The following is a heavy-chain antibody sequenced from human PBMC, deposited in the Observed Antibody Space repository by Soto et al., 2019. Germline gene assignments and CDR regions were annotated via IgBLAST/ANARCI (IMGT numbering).Heavy chain of an antibody. Sequence: SETLSLTCDVSGGSIDNSHSFWGWVRQHPGKGLEWIGYIYYSGSTYYNPSLKSRVTISVDTSKNQFSLKLSSVTAADTAVYYCARVSRGAALWFDPWGQGTLVTVSS. V-gene: IGHV4-31*11. CDR1: GGSIDNSHSF. CDR3: ARVSRGAALWFDP. J-gene: IGHJ5*02. D-gene: IGHD3-10*01. CDR2: IYYSGST.